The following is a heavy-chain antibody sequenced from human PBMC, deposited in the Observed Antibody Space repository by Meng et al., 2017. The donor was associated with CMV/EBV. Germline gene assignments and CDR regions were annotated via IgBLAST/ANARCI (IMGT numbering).Heavy chain of an antibody. CDR2: IIPIFGTA. J-gene: IGHJ4*02. Sequence: VQLGESGVGVKTPGSSVKVSCKASGGTCSSYAISGVRQAPGQGLEWMGGIIPIFGTANYAQKFQGRVTITADESTSTAYMELSSLRSEDTAVYYCARNQPSRGWSHEDYWGQGTLVTVSS. D-gene: IGHD2-15*01. CDR1: GGTCSSYA. V-gene: IGHV1-69*12. CDR3: ARNQPSRGWSHEDY.